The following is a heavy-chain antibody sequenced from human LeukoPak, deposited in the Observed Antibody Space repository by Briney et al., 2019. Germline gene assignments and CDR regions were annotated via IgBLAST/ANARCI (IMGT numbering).Heavy chain of an antibody. D-gene: IGHD3-16*01. CDR2: IIPIFGTA. Sequence: SVKVSCKASGGTFSSYAISWVRQAPGQGLEWMGGIIPIFGTANYAQKFQGRVTITADESTSTAYMELSSLRSEDTAVYYCARDPDPLRPPSNWGQGTLVTVSS. V-gene: IGHV1-69*13. J-gene: IGHJ4*02. CDR1: GGTFSSYA. CDR3: ARDPDPLRPPSN.